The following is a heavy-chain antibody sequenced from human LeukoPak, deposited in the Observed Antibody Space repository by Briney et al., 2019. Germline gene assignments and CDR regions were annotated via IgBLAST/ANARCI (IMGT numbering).Heavy chain of an antibody. J-gene: IGHJ4*02. CDR2: IHHSGDT. CDR1: GYSISTSYY. D-gene: IGHD3-22*01. CDR3: ARASNSGYYYFDY. Sequence: PSETLSLTCAVSGYSISTSYYWCWIRQPPGKGLEWIGTIHHSGDTYYNPSLKSRVTTSLDTSKNQFSLHLSSVTAADTALYYCARASNSGYYYFDYWGQGTLVTVSS. V-gene: IGHV4-38-2*01.